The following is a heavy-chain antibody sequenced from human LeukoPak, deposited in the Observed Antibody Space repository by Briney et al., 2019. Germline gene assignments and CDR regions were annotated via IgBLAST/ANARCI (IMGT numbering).Heavy chain of an antibody. CDR1: GYTFTSYG. Sequence: ASVKVSCKASGYTFTSYGIIWVRQAPGQGLEWMGWISAYNGNTNYAQKLQGRVTMTTDTSTSTAYMELRSLRSDDTAVYYCARAGIAAAAPDYWYYYMDVWGKGTTVTVSS. CDR2: ISAYNGNT. J-gene: IGHJ6*03. V-gene: IGHV1-18*01. D-gene: IGHD6-13*01. CDR3: ARAGIAAAAPDYWYYYMDV.